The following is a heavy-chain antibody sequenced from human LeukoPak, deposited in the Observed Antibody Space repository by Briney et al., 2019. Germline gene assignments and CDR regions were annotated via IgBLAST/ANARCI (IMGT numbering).Heavy chain of an antibody. CDR2: ISAYNGNT. Sequence: ATLNVSCKASGYTFTSYGISWVRKAPGQGHEWMGWISAYNGNTNYAQKLQGRVTMTTDTSTSTAYMELRSLRSDDTAVYYCARDPIVVVPAAIWYFDYWGQGTLVTVSS. D-gene: IGHD2-2*02. CDR1: GYTFTSYG. J-gene: IGHJ4*02. CDR3: ARDPIVVVPAAIWYFDY. V-gene: IGHV1-18*01.